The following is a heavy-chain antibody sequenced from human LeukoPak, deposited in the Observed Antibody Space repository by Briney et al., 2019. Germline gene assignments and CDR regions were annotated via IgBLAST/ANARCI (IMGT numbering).Heavy chain of an antibody. J-gene: IGHJ6*03. CDR3: AKGGKGAYYYYMDV. CDR1: GFTFSSYA. V-gene: IGHV3-23*01. CDR2: ISGSGGST. Sequence: GGSLRLSCAASGFTFSSYAMGWVRQAPGKGLEWVSAISGSGGSTYYADSVKGRFTISRDNSKNTLYLQMNSLRAEDTAVYYCAKGGKGAYYYYMDVWGKGTTVTVSS. D-gene: IGHD1-26*01.